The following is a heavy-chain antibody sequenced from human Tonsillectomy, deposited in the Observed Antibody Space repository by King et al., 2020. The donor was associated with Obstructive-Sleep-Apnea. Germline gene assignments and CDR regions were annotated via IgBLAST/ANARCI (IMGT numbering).Heavy chain of an antibody. D-gene: IGHD3-3*01. CDR3: ARGQGVDDFWSGYLTYGMDV. CDR2: INHSGST. V-gene: IGHV4-34*01. J-gene: IGHJ6*02. Sequence: QVQLPQLGAGLLKPSETLSLTCAVYGGSFSGYYWSWLRQPPGKGLEWIGEINHSGSTNYNPSLKSRVTISVDTSKNQFSLKVSSVTAADTAVYYCARGQGVDDFWSGYLTYGMDVWGQGTTVTVSS. CDR1: GGSFSGYY.